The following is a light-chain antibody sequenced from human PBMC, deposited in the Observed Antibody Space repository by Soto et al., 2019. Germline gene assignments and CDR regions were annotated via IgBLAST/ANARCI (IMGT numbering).Light chain of an antibody. J-gene: IGKJ1*01. V-gene: IGKV1-6*01. CDR3: LQDYNYPGT. Sequence: AIQMTQSPSSLSASVGDRVTITCRASQGNRNDLGWYQQKPGKAPKLLTYAASSSQSGVPSRFSGSGSGTDFTLTISSLQPEDFATYYCLQDYNYPGTFGQGTKVETK. CDR2: AAS. CDR1: QGNRND.